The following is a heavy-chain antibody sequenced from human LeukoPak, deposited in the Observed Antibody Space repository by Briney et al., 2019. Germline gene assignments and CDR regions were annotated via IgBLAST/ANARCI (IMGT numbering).Heavy chain of an antibody. CDR1: GYNFNDYW. CDR2: IYPGEFDI. J-gene: IGHJ4*02. V-gene: IGHV5-51*01. Sequence: GESLKISCKGSGYNFNDYWIGWVRQMPGKGLEWVGLIYPGEFDIRYSPSFQGQVTISADKSISTAYLQWKSLKASDTAMYYCARHAFHNDNSDYYFAHWGQGTLVTVSS. CDR3: ARHAFHNDNSDYYFAH. D-gene: IGHD3-22*01.